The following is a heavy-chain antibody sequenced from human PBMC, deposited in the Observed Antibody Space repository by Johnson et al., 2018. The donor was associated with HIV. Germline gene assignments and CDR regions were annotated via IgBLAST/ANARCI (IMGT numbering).Heavy chain of an antibody. CDR3: ARAYMSSGSYYDAFDI. J-gene: IGHJ3*02. D-gene: IGHD1-26*01. CDR2: ISGSGGST. CDR1: GFTFSSYV. V-gene: IGHV3-23*04. Sequence: VQLVESGGGLVQPGGSLRLSCAASGFTFSSYVMRWVRQAPGKGLEWVSTISGSGGSTYYADSVKVRFTISRDNAKNSLYLQMNSLRAEDTALYYCARAYMSSGSYYDAFDIWGQGTMVTVSS.